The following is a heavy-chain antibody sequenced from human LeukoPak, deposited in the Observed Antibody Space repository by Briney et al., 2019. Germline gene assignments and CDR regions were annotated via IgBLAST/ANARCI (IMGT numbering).Heavy chain of an antibody. Sequence: ASVKVSCKASGYTFTGYYMHWVRQAPGQGLEWMGWINPNSGGTNYAQKFQGRVTMTRDTSISTAYMELSRLRSDDTAVYYCARLAVDGIYYCDYWGQGTVVSVSS. V-gene: IGHV1-2*02. CDR3: ARLAVDGIYYCDY. J-gene: IGHJ4*02. D-gene: IGHD6-19*01. CDR1: GYTFTGYY. CDR2: INPNSGGT.